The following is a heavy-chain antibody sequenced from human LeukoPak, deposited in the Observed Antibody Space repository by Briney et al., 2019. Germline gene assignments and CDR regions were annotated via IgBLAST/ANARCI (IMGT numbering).Heavy chain of an antibody. CDR1: GGTFSSYA. V-gene: IGHV1-69*05. J-gene: IGHJ3*02. D-gene: IGHD2-15*01. CDR2: IIPIFGTA. Sequence: SVKVSCKATGGTFSSYAISWVRQAPGQGLEWMGRIIPIFGTANYAQKFEGRVTITTDESTSTAYMELSSLRSEDTAVYYCARDRCSGGSCYPKPKQTPDAFDIWGQGAMVTVSS. CDR3: ARDRCSGGSCYPKPKQTPDAFDI.